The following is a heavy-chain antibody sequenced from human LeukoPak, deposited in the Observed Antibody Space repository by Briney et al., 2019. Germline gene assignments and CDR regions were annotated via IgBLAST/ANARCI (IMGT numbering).Heavy chain of an antibody. D-gene: IGHD3-22*01. J-gene: IGHJ4*02. Sequence: SETLSLTCTVSGGSISCYYWSWIRQPPGKGLEWIGNIYYSGSTNYNPALKSRVTISVDMSKNQFSLKLSSVTAADTAVYYCAREGYYYDSSGYYMYYFDYWGQGTLVTVSS. V-gene: IGHV4-59*01. CDR2: IYYSGST. CDR1: GGSISCYY. CDR3: AREGYYYDSSGYYMYYFDY.